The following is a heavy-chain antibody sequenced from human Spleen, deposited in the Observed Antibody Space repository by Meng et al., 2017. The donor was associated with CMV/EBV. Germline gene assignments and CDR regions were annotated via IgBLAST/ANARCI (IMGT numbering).Heavy chain of an antibody. D-gene: IGHD1-26*01. Sequence: ASVKVSCKTFGYTFTSYNISWVRQAPGEGLEWMGWIDPNTGGTHYRQNFRGRVTMSADTSITTAYMELSTLTSDDTALYYCARDNMGSYEYWGQGAQVTVSS. CDR2: IDPNTGGT. CDR1: GYTFTSYN. V-gene: IGHV1-2*02. J-gene: IGHJ4*02. CDR3: ARDNMGSYEY.